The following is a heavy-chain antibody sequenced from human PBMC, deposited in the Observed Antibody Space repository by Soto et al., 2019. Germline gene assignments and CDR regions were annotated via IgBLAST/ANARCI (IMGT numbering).Heavy chain of an antibody. CDR1: GFPFSDFG. J-gene: IGHJ4*02. D-gene: IGHD3-3*01. CDR3: AKKVTIYAVAPADY. CDR2: IRASGDAT. V-gene: IGHV3-23*01. Sequence: GGSLRLSCPASGFPFSDFGLSWVREAPGKGLEWVAVIRASGDATYYAASVKGRFTLSRNNSKNTLYLQMNSLTVADTAVYYCAKKVTIYAVAPADYWGQGTQVTVSS.